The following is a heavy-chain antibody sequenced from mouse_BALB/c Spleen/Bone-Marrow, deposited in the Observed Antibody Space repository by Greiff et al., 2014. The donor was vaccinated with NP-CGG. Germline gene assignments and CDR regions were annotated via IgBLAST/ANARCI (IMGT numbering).Heavy chain of an antibody. CDR3: ARPHRYAYYFDY. Sequence: VQLVESGSVLVRPGTSVKLSCKASGYTFTSSWIHWARQRPGQGLEWIGEIHPNSGNTNYNEKFKGKATLTIDTSSSTAYVDLSSLTSESSAVYYCARPHRYAYYFDYWGQGTTLTVSS. CDR2: IHPNSGNT. CDR1: GYTFTSSW. V-gene: IGHV1S130*01. D-gene: IGHD2-14*01. J-gene: IGHJ2*01.